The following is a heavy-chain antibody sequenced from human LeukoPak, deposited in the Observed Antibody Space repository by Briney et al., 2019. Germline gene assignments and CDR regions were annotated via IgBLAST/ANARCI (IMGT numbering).Heavy chain of an antibody. CDR1: GFTFDDYA. CDR3: ARGGGGSYGSDY. V-gene: IGHV3-9*01. Sequence: PGGSLRLSCAASGFTFDDYAMHWVRQAPGKGLEWVSGISWNSGSIGYADSVKGRFTISRDNAKNSLYLQMNSLRAEDTALYYCARGGGGSYGSDYWGQGTLVTVSS. D-gene: IGHD1-26*01. J-gene: IGHJ4*02. CDR2: ISWNSGSI.